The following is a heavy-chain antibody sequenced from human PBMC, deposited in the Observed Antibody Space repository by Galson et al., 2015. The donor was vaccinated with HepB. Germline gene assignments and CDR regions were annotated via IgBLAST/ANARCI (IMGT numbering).Heavy chain of an antibody. V-gene: IGHV3-23*01. Sequence: SLRLSCAASGFTFSNYAMTWVRQAPGKGLEWVSIISAGSGSTYYADSVKGRFTISRDNSKDTLYLQMNSLRAEDTAVYYCAKVRDWHYFDYWGQGTLVSVSS. J-gene: IGHJ4*02. CDR3: AKVRDWHYFDY. CDR2: ISAGSGST. D-gene: IGHD3-9*01. CDR1: GFTFSNYA.